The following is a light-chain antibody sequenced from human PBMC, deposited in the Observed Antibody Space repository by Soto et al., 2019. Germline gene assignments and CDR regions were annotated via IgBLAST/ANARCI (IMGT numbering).Light chain of an antibody. J-gene: IGLJ3*02. CDR2: KSN. CDR1: SSNIGRNT. CDR3: AAWDDSLNGRV. Sequence: QSVLSQPPSASATPGQRVTISCSGSSSNIGRNTVNWYQQLPGTAPKLLIYKSNQRPSGVPVRFSGSKSGTSASLAISGLQSEDEADYYCAAWDDSLNGRVFGGGTKLTVL. V-gene: IGLV1-44*01.